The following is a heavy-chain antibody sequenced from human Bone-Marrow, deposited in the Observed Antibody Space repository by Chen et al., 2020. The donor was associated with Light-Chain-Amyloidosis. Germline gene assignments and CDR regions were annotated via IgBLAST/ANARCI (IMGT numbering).Heavy chain of an antibody. CDR1: GYTFTGYS. V-gene: IGHV1-2*02. CDR2: INPNSGGT. CDR3: ALLWALDY. D-gene: IGHD2-21*01. Sequence: QVQLVQSGALVKKPRAPVRVYCNATGYTFTGYSMHWVRQAPGQGLEWMGWINPNSGGTNYAQKFQGRVTMTRDTSISTAYMELSRLRSDDTAVYYCALLWALDYWGQGTLVTVSS. J-gene: IGHJ4*02.